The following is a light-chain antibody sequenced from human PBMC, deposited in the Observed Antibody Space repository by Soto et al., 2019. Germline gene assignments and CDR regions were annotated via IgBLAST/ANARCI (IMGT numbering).Light chain of an antibody. V-gene: IGKV3-15*01. CDR1: QSIAGN. CDR2: HAI. CDR3: QQYNNWPPIT. Sequence: EIVMTQSLATLSVSPGERATLSCRASQSIAGNLAWYQQKPGQAPRLLIYHAIARATGIPTRFSGSGSGTEFTLTISSLQPEDFAIYYCQQYNNWPPITFGQGTRLEIK. J-gene: IGKJ5*01.